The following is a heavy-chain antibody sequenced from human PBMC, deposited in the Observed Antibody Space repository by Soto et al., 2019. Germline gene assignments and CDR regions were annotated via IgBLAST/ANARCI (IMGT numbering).Heavy chain of an antibody. V-gene: IGHV1-8*01. Sequence: QVQLVQSGAEVRKPGASVKVSCKASGYSFITYDINWVRQAAGQGLEWMGWMNPTSGHTGCAQKFQGRLTMTMDTSSSTAYMELSSLTSDDTAVYYCARVPASLDPWGQGTLVTVSS. CDR2: MNPTSGHT. CDR3: ARVPASLDP. J-gene: IGHJ5*02. CDR1: GYSFITYD.